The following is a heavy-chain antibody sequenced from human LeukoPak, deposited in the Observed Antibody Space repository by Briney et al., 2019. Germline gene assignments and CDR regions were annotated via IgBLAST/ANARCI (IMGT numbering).Heavy chain of an antibody. CDR2: SRNKASSYST. Sequence: PGGSLRLSCAASGFSLSDYYMDWFRQAPGKGLEWVARSRNKASSYSTEYAASVKGRFTISRDDSNKSLYLQMNSLKTEDMAVYYCARRGLSSQHDFWGQGTLVTISS. V-gene: IGHV3-72*01. CDR1: GFSLSDYY. CDR3: ARRGLSSQHDF. J-gene: IGHJ4*02. D-gene: IGHD6-19*01.